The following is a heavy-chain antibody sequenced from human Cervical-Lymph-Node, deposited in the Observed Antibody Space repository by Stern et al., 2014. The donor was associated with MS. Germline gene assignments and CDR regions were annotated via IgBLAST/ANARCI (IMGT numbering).Heavy chain of an antibody. Sequence: QVQLMQSGAEVKKPGSSVKVSCKASGDIFNNSAFSWVRQAPGQGLEWMGGIIPIFGTANYAQKFQGRVTLTADESTSTAYMELSSLRSDDTALYYCARDSEIFFAMDVWGQGTTVTVSS. CDR3: ARDSEIFFAMDV. CDR2: IIPIFGTA. D-gene: IGHD1-14*01. V-gene: IGHV1-69*01. CDR1: GDIFNNSA. J-gene: IGHJ6*02.